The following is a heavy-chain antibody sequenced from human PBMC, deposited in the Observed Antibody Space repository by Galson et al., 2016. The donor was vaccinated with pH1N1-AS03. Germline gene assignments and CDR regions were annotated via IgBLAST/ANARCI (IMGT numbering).Heavy chain of an antibody. V-gene: IGHV5-51*03. CDR2: MYPEDSDV. CDR1: GYGFNGYW. D-gene: IGHD7-27*01. J-gene: IGHJ3*01. CDR3: ARPSPLGSPGRKGLYAFDL. Sequence: QSGAEVKKPGDSLKISCKSSGYGFNGYWIGWVRQMPGKGLEWLGIMYPEDSDVRYSPSLRGQVTISADKSISTAYLQWTRLAAADTAIYFCARPSPLGSPGRKGLYAFDLWGQGTKVTVSS.